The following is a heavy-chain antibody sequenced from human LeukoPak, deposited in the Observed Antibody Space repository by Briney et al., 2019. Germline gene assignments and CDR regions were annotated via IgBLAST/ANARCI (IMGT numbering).Heavy chain of an antibody. CDR1: GFMLSGSD. Sequence: GGSLRLSCEASGFMLSGSDMTWVRQAPGKGLEWLSYISASGTVKYYGDSVRGRFTISRDNAQNSVHLHLSSLRVEDSAIYYCARETRGGTYRYNFLDYWGLGTLVTVSS. V-gene: IGHV3-48*03. D-gene: IGHD3-16*02. CDR3: ARETRGGTYRYNFLDY. CDR2: ISASGTVK. J-gene: IGHJ4*02.